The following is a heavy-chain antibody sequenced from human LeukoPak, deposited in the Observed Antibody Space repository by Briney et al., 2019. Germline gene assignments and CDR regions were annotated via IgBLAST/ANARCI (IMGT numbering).Heavy chain of an antibody. CDR1: GGSFSGYY. CDR3: ARGAITIFGVVIIRGNWFDP. Sequence: SETLSLTCAVYGGSFSGYYWSWIRQPPGKGLEWIGEINHSGSTNYNPSLKSRVTISVDTSTNQFSLKLSSVTAADTAVYFCARGAITIFGVVIIRGNWFDPWGQGTLVTVSS. CDR2: INHSGST. V-gene: IGHV4-34*01. J-gene: IGHJ5*02. D-gene: IGHD3-3*01.